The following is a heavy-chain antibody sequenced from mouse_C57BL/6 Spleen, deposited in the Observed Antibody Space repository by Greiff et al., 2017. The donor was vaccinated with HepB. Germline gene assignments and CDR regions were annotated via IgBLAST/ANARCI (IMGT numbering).Heavy chain of an antibody. CDR1: GYTFTDYE. CDR3: TRRVVSYWYFDV. CDR2: IDPETGGT. V-gene: IGHV1-15*01. J-gene: IGHJ1*03. Sequence: VQLQQSGAELVRPGASVTLSCTASGYTFTDYEMHWVQQTPVHGLEWIGAIDPETGGTAYNPKFTGKDILTADKSTSAAYMELRSLTAEDSDVYYCTRRVVSYWYFDVWGTGTTVTVSS.